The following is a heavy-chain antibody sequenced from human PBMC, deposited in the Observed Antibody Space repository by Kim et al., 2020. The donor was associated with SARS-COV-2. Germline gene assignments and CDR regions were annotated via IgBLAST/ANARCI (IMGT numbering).Heavy chain of an antibody. J-gene: IGHJ3*01. V-gene: IGHV3-30*18. D-gene: IGHD3-10*01. CDR1: GFTFNNFG. CDR3: AKANVFVWFGKFHEDAFDL. Sequence: GGSLRLSCAASGFTFNNFGMHWVRQAPGKGLEWVAVISYEGSKKHYADSVNGRFTISRDSFKNTMSLQMSGLTAEDTAVYYCAKANVFVWFGKFHEDAFDLWGQGTMVTVSS. CDR2: ISYEGSKK.